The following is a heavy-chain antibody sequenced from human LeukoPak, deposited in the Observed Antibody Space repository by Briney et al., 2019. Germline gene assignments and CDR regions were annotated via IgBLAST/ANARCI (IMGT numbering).Heavy chain of an antibody. CDR2: IIPILGIA. CDR1: GGTFSSYA. D-gene: IGHD2-15*01. Sequence: LVKVSCKASGGTFSSYAISWVRQAPGQGLEWMGRIIPILGIANYAQKFQGRVTITADKSTSTAYMELSSLRSEDTAVYYCARGRVVAATLDYYYYGMDVWGQGTTVTVSS. CDR3: ARGRVVAATLDYYYYGMDV. J-gene: IGHJ6*02. V-gene: IGHV1-69*04.